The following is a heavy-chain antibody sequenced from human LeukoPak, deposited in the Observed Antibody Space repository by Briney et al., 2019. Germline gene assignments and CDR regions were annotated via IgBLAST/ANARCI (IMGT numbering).Heavy chain of an antibody. CDR1: GGSISSGGYY. J-gene: IGHJ5*02. CDR2: IYYSGST. Sequence: SETLSLTCIVSGGSISSGGYYWSWIRQHPGKGLEWIGYIYYSGSTYYNPSLNSRVTISVDTSKNQFSLKLSSVTAADTAVYYCATSYSSSSDGNWFDPWGQGTLVTVSS. D-gene: IGHD6-6*01. V-gene: IGHV4-31*03. CDR3: ATSYSSSSDGNWFDP.